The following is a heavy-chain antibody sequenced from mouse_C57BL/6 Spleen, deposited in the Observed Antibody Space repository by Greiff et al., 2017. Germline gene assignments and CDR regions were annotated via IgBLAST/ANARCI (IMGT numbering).Heavy chain of an antibody. CDR3: TRQPPYYYGSSSWFAY. CDR1: GYTFTDYE. Sequence: VKLVESGAELVRPGASVTLSCKASGYTFTDYEMHWVKQTPVHGLEWIGAIDPETGGTAYNQKFKGKAILTADKSSSTAYMELRSLTSEDSAVYYCTRQPPYYYGSSSWFAYWGQGTLVTVSA. V-gene: IGHV1-15*01. D-gene: IGHD1-1*01. J-gene: IGHJ3*01. CDR2: IDPETGGT.